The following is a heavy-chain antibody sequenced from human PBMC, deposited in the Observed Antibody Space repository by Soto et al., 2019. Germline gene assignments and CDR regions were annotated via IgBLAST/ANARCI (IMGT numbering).Heavy chain of an antibody. J-gene: IGHJ4*02. CDR1: GDSVNENDIY. CDR2: IFYRGIT. CDR3: ARELGSSVLYY. V-gene: IGHV4-31*01. D-gene: IGHD6-6*01. Sequence: TLSLTCTVSGDSVNENDIYWSWIRQSPGKGLEWIVYIFYRGITLYNPSLNRLVTMSVDTSKNQFSLQLTSMTAAETAVYYCARELGSSVLYYWGQGTLVTVSS.